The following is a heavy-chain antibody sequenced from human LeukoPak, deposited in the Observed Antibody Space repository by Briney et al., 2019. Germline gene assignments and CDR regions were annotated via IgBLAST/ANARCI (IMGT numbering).Heavy chain of an antibody. CDR3: VKEVVATIPPL. D-gene: IGHD5-12*01. CDR1: GFILSNCA. Sequence: GGSLRLSCAASGFILSNCAMTWVRQAPGKGLEWVSGIDTKGTRTYYADSVKGRFTISRDNSKNTLFLQMNSLRAEDTAVYYCVKEVVATIPPLWGQGTLVTVSS. J-gene: IGHJ4*02. V-gene: IGHV3-23*01. CDR2: IDTKGTRT.